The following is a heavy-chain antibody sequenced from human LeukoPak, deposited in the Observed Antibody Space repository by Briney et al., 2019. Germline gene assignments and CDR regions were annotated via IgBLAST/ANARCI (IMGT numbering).Heavy chain of an antibody. CDR1: GFTVSSNS. J-gene: IGHJ4*02. Sequence: GGSLRLSCVASGFTVSSNSMNWVRQAPGKGLEWVSSISSNSLHIFYADSVKGRFTISRDNAKNSLYLQMNNLRAEDTAVYYCVGPDSQFDCWGQGILVTVSS. CDR3: VGPDSQFDC. D-gene: IGHD3-10*01. CDR2: ISSNSLHI. V-gene: IGHV3-21*01.